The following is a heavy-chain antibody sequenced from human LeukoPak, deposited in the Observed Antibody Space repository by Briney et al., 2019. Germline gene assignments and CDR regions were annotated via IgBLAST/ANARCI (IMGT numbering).Heavy chain of an antibody. Sequence: SETLSLTCTVSTYSISSGYYWGWIRQPPGKGLEWIGEINPVGLTNYNPSLKSRVTISADTSKSQFSLHVTSVTAADTAMYYCARGWGSAMIRGLAGDSWGQGTLVTVSS. D-gene: IGHD3-10*01. CDR3: ARGWGSAMIRGLAGDS. CDR1: TYSISSGYY. V-gene: IGHV4-38-2*02. CDR2: INPVGLT. J-gene: IGHJ5*02.